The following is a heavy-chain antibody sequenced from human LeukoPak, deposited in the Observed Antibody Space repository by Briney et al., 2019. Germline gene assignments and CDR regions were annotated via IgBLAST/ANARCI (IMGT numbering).Heavy chain of an antibody. V-gene: IGHV3-23*01. Sequence: GGSLRLSCAASGFTFSSYAMSWVRQAPGKGLEWVSAISGSGGSTYYADSVKGRFTISRDNSKNTLYLRMNSLRAEDTAVYYCAKDSSSGSRGAWNYYMDAWGKGTTVTVSS. CDR1: GFTFSSYA. D-gene: IGHD3-22*01. J-gene: IGHJ6*03. CDR2: ISGSGGST. CDR3: AKDSSSGSRGAWNYYMDA.